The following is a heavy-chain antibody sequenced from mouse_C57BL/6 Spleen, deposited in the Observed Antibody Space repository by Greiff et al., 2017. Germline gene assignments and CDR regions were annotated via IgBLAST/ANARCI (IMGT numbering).Heavy chain of an antibody. J-gene: IGHJ1*03. CDR3: ARHGVVAEGWYFDV. V-gene: IGHV5-6*01. CDR2: ISSGGSYT. Sequence: EVQGVESGGDLVKPGGSLKLSCAASGFTFSSYGMSWVRQTPDKRLEWVATISSGGSYTYYPDSVKGRFTISRDNAKNTLYLQMSSLKSEDTAMYYCARHGVVAEGWYFDVWGTGTTVTVSS. D-gene: IGHD1-1*01. CDR1: GFTFSSYG.